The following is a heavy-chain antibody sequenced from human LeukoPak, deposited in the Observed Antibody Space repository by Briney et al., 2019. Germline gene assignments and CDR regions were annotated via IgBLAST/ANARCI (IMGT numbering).Heavy chain of an antibody. D-gene: IGHD3-10*01. J-gene: IGHJ4*02. CDR2: IGAAGDT. CDR3: VRAGTYYYGSGAFDS. Sequence: GGSLRLSRVASGFTFSTYDMHWVRQVTGKGLEWVSSIGAAGDTDYPASVKGRFTISRENAKNSLYLQMNSLRAGDTAVYYCVRAGTYYYGSGAFDSWGQGTLVTVSS. CDR1: GFTFSTYD. V-gene: IGHV3-13*01.